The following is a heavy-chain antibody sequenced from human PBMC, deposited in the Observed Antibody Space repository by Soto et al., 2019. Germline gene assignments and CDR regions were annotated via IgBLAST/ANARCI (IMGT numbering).Heavy chain of an antibody. V-gene: IGHV6-1*01. CDR3: SRGINSAIDL. D-gene: IGHD1-1*01. CDR2: TYYRSKWYN. J-gene: IGHJ3*01. Sequence: QVQLQQSGPGLVKPSQTLSLTCVTSGDSVSSNNVAWNWIRQSPSRGLEWVGRTYYRSKWYNNYAVSVKSRTSMNANTSTNQFSLQLSSAPPEDTAVYYCSRGINSAIDLWGQGTMVTVS. CDR1: GDSVSSNNVA.